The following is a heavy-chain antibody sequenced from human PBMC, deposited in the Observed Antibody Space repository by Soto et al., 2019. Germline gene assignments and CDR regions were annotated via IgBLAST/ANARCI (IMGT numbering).Heavy chain of an antibody. CDR3: ARARLRAVYAFDI. CDR2: IYYSGST. D-gene: IGHD5-12*01. V-gene: IGHV4-31*03. Sequence: PPETLSLTCTVSGASVSMGAYYWTWLRQRPGKGLEWIGYIYYSGSTYYSPSLKSRLSISLDTSKNQFSLRLSSVTAADTAMYYCARARLRAVYAFDIWGQGTMVTVSS. J-gene: IGHJ3*02. CDR1: GASVSMGAYY.